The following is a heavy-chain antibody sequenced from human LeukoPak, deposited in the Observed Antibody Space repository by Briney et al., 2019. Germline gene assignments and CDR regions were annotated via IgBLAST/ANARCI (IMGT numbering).Heavy chain of an antibody. Sequence: GGSLRLSCAASGFTFSSYGMHWVRQAPGKGLEWVAVISYDGSNKYYADSVKGRFTISRDNSKNTLYLQMNSLRAEDTAVYYCARQCSIISCLWGQGTLVTVSS. CDR1: GFTFSSYG. D-gene: IGHD2-2*01. J-gene: IGHJ4*02. V-gene: IGHV3-30*03. CDR3: ARQCSIISCL. CDR2: ISYDGSNK.